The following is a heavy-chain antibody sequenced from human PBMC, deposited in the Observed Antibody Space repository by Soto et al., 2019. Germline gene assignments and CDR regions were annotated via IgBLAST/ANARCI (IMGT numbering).Heavy chain of an antibody. CDR1: GGSISGYF. V-gene: IGHV4-59*01. D-gene: IGHD3-16*01. Sequence: SETLSLTCTVSGGSISGYFLSWIRQPPGKGLEYIGWIFYTGGTNYNASLASRVAISLDTSKNQISLNLHSVTAADTAVYYCARSGLTFRGVLWGQGTLVTVSS. J-gene: IGHJ4*02. CDR3: ARSGLTFRGVL. CDR2: IFYTGGT.